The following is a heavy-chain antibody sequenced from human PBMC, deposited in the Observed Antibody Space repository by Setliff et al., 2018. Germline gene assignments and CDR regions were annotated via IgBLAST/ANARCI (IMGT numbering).Heavy chain of an antibody. V-gene: IGHV3-66*02. CDR2: IYSGGST. CDR3: AREATWGGYSYGYIDY. J-gene: IGHJ4*02. Sequence: LSCAASGFTVSSNYMSWVRQAPGKGLEWVSIIYSGGSTYYADSVKGRFTISRDNSKNTLYLQMNSLRAEDTAMYYCAREATWGGYSYGYIDYWGRGTLVTVSS. D-gene: IGHD5-18*01. CDR1: GFTVSSNY.